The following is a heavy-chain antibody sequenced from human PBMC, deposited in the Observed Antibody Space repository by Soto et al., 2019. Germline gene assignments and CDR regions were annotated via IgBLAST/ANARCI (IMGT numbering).Heavy chain of an antibody. CDR3: ARGIASGQLDP. J-gene: IGHJ5*02. CDR1: GYTFTRYT. Sequence: ASVKVSCKASGYTFTRYTMNWVRQAPGQRLEWMGWINPDNGNTKSSQKFQDRVIITRDTSASTAYMDLSSLRSEDTAVYYCARGIASGQLDPWGQGTLVTVSS. D-gene: IGHD2-15*01. V-gene: IGHV1-3*01. CDR2: INPDNGNT.